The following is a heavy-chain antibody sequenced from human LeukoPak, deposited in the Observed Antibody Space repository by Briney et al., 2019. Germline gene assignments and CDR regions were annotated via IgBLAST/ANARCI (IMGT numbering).Heavy chain of an antibody. CDR3: ARGRSRVTIFGVALNWLDS. D-gene: IGHD3-3*01. J-gene: IGHJ5*01. Sequence: ETLSLTCAVYGGSFSNYDWNWIRQPPGKGLEWIGEIHHSGRTNYNPSLKSRITMSADTSKKQFSLRLSSVTAADTAVYYCARGRSRVTIFGVALNWLDSWGQGNLVTVSS. CDR1: GGSFSNYD. V-gene: IGHV4-34*01. CDR2: IHHSGRT.